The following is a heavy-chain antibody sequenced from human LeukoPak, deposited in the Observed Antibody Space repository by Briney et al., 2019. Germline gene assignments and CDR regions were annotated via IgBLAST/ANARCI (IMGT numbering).Heavy chain of an antibody. J-gene: IGHJ5*02. D-gene: IGHD6-13*01. CDR3: AKDSPNAAAIPQNWFDP. Sequence: GGSLRLSCAASGFTFSSYAMSWVRQAPGKGLEWVSAISGSGGSTYYADSVKGRFTISRDNSKNTLYLQMNSLRVEDTAVYYGAKDSPNAAAIPQNWFDPWDQGTLVTVSS. CDR2: ISGSGGST. CDR1: GFTFSSYA. V-gene: IGHV3-23*01.